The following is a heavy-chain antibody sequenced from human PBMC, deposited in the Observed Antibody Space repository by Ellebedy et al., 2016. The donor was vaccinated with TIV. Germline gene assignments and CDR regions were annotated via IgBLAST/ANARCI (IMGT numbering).Heavy chain of an antibody. J-gene: IGHJ4*02. CDR2: IAGRTSLI. V-gene: IGHV3-48*04. Sequence: PGGSLTLSCACSGFNFGAYSINWVRQATGKGQEWLSFIAGRTSLIYYADSVKGRFTISRDNAKNSAFLQMNSMGVEETAVYYCVRWGDYEGWDFWGQGTLVTVSS. D-gene: IGHD3-22*01. CDR3: VRWGDYEGWDF. CDR1: GFNFGAYS.